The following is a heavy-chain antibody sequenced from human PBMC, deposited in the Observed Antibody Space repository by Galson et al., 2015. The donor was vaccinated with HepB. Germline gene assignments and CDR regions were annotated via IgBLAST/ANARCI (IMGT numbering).Heavy chain of an antibody. J-gene: IGHJ6*02. D-gene: IGHD6-19*01. Sequence: SVKVSCKASGYTFTSYAMNWVRQAPGQGLEWMGWINTNTGNPTYAQGFTGRFVFSLDTSVSTAYLQISSLKAEDTAVYYCAREIKPYSSGWYQGTTYYHYYGMDVWGQGTTVTVSS. CDR2: INTNTGNP. CDR3: AREIKPYSSGWYQGTTYYHYYGMDV. V-gene: IGHV7-4-1*02. CDR1: GYTFTSYA.